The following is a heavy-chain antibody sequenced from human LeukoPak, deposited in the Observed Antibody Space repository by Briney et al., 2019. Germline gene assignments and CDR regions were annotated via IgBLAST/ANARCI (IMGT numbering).Heavy chain of an antibody. J-gene: IGHJ4*02. CDR1: GFTFSSYA. CDR3: AREGSGSYSDS. D-gene: IGHD1-26*01. Sequence: GGSLRLSCAASGFTFSSYAMSWVRQAPGKGLEWVSAVSASTYYADSVKGRFTISRDDSKNTVYLQMNSLRVEDTAVYYCAREGSGSYSDSWGQGTLVTVSS. CDR2: VSAST. V-gene: IGHV3-23*01.